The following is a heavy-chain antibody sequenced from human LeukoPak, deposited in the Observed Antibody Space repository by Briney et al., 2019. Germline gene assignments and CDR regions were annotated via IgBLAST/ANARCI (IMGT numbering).Heavy chain of an antibody. CDR1: GFTFSSYG. V-gene: IGHV3-30*02. D-gene: IGHD3-22*01. CDR3: ARGYYYDSSGYYPYAFDI. Sequence: QAGGSLRLSCAASGFTFSSYGMHWVRQAPGKGLEWVAFIRYDGSNKYYADSVKGRFTTSRDNSKNTLYLQMNSLRAEDTAVYYCARGYYYDSSGYYPYAFDIWGQGTMVTVSS. CDR2: IRYDGSNK. J-gene: IGHJ3*02.